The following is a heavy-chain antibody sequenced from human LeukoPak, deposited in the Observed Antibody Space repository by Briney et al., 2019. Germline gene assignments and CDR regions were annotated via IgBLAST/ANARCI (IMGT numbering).Heavy chain of an antibody. CDR2: IYYSVST. V-gene: IGHV4-59*08. J-gene: IGHJ4*02. Sequence: SETLSLTCTVSGGSISSYYWSWIRQPPGKGLEWIWYIYYSVSTDYNPSLKSRVTISVDTSKNQFSLKLSSVTAADTAVYYCARRRWELRNFDYWGQGTLVTVSS. D-gene: IGHD4-23*01. CDR1: GGSISSYY. CDR3: ARRRWELRNFDY.